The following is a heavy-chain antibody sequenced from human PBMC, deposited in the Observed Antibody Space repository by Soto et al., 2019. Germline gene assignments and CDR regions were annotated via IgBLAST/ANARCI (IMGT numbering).Heavy chain of an antibody. CDR1: GFTLSSYD. D-gene: IGHD3-9*01. V-gene: IGHV3-13*01. CDR3: TRKTPPTGMEV. J-gene: IGHJ6*02. CDR2: IGSGGDT. Sequence: EVQLVESGGGLVQPGGSLRLSCAASGFTLSSYDIHWVRQATGEGLAWVSGIGSGGDTHYADSVKGRFIISREDGKNSFYLQMNNRRVGDTAVYYCTRKTPPTGMEVWGQGATVTVSS.